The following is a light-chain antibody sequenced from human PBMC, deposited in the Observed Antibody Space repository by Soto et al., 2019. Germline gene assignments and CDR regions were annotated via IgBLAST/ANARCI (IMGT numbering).Light chain of an antibody. CDR3: GTWDSSLSAVV. J-gene: IGLJ2*01. V-gene: IGLV1-51*01. CDR1: SSNIGSNY. CDR2: RNN. Sequence: QSALTQPPSASGTPGQRVTISCSGSSSNIGSNYVFWYQHFPGTAPKLLMYRNNQRPSGIPDRFSGSKSGTSATLGITGLQTGDEADYYCGTWDSSLSAVVFGGGTQLTVL.